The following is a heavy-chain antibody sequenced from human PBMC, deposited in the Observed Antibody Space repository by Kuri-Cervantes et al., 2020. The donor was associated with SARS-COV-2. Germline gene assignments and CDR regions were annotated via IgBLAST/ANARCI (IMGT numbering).Heavy chain of an antibody. V-gene: IGHV3-30*18. CDR3: AKDHFDVHDF. Sequence: GEFLKIPCAASGFNFSRADMHWVRQAPGRGLEWVAFISYDGKHKKCIGSGKGRFAIARDYSQNSLLLQMTSLRNEDTSMYYCAKDHFDVHDFWGQGTLVTVSS. CDR1: GFNFSRAD. J-gene: IGHJ4*02. D-gene: IGHD3-9*01. CDR2: ISYDGKHK.